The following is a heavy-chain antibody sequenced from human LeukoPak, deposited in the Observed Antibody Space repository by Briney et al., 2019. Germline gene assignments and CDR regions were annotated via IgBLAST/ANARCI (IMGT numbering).Heavy chain of an antibody. CDR3: AREPKYYYDSSGYSHFDY. J-gene: IGHJ4*02. Sequence: ASVKVSCKASGYTFTSYYMHWVRQAPGQGLEWMGIINTSGGSTSYAQKFQGRVTMTRDMSTSTVYMELSSLRSEDTAVYYCAREPKYYYDSSGYSHFDYWGQGTLVTVSS. D-gene: IGHD3-22*01. V-gene: IGHV1-46*01. CDR1: GYTFTSYY. CDR2: INTSGGST.